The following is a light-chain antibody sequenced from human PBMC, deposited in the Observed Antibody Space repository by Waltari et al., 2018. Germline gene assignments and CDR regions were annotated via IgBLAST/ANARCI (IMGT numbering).Light chain of an antibody. J-gene: IGLJ3*02. CDR2: DFS. Sequence: QSALTQHAPVPGPHGQSITMPCTGTSSDIASQKYVSWYQQHPGKAPTLMIYDFSERSSGVSNRFSGSKSVNTASLTISGLQADDEADYYCCAYTGSVWVFGGGTKLTVL. CDR3: CAYTGSVWV. V-gene: IGLV2-14*03. CDR1: SSDIASQKY.